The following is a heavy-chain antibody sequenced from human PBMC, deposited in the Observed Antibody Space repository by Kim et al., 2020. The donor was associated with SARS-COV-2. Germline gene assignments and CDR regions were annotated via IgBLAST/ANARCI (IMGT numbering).Heavy chain of an antibody. CDR1: GFTFSSYA. Sequence: GGSLRLSCAASGFTFSSYAMSWVRQAPGKGLEWVSAISGSGGSTYYADSVRGRFTISRDNSKNTLYLQMNSLRAEDTAVYYCAKETLKETWELLGWFDPWGQGTLVTVSS. D-gene: IGHD1-26*01. J-gene: IGHJ5*02. CDR3: AKETLKETWELLGWFDP. CDR2: ISGSGGST. V-gene: IGHV3-23*01.